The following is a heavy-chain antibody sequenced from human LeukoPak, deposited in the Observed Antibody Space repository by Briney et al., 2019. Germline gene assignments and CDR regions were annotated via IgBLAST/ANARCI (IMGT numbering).Heavy chain of an antibody. CDR1: GFTFSTYW. J-gene: IGHJ4*02. D-gene: IGHD5-24*01. CDR3: AREFGHNRWYFDY. Sequence: GGSLRLSCVASGFTFSTYWMSWVRQAPGKGLEWVATIRQDGIENHYVDSVKGRFTVSRDNSLNTLHLQMNSLKTEDTAVYYCAREFGHNRWYFDYWGQGALVTVSS. CDR2: IRQDGIEN. V-gene: IGHV3-7*01.